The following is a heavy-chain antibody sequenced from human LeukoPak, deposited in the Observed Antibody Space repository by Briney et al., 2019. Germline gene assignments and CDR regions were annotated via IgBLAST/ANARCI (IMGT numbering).Heavy chain of an antibody. J-gene: IGHJ4*02. Sequence: GGSLRLSCAASGFTFSSYEMNWVRQAPGKGLEWVSYISSSGSTIYYADSVKGRFTISRDNAKNSLYLQMNSLRAEDTAVYYCGGIAAAGVNYWGQGTLVTVSS. CDR3: GGIAAAGVNY. CDR1: GFTFSSYE. CDR2: ISSSGSTI. V-gene: IGHV3-48*03. D-gene: IGHD6-13*01.